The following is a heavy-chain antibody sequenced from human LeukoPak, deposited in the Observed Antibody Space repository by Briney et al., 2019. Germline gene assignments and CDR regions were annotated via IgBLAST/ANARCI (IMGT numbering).Heavy chain of an antibody. CDR2: IPYDGSNK. D-gene: IGHD2-2*01. CDR1: GFTFSSYA. Sequence: GGSLRLSCAASGFTFSSYAMHWVRQAPGKGLEWVAVIPYDGSNKYYADSVKGRFTISRDNSKNTLYLQMNSLRADDTAVYYCARVSSSTSLPRSGNWFDPWGQGTLVTVSS. CDR3: ARVSSSTSLPRSGNWFDP. V-gene: IGHV3-30*04. J-gene: IGHJ5*02.